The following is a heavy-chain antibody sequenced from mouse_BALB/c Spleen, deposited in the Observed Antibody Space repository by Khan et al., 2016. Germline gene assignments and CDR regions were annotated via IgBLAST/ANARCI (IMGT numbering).Heavy chain of an antibody. CDR1: GYTFTSYW. J-gene: IGHJ3*01. Sequence: VELVESGAELAKPGASVKMSCKASGYTFTSYWMHWVNQRPGQGLEWIGYINTSTGYTEYNQKIKDKATLTADKSSSTAYMQLSSLTSEDSAVYYCARWAYYGNYLFAYWGQGTLVTVSA. V-gene: IGHV1-7*01. CDR3: ARWAYYGNYLFAY. CDR2: INTSTGYT. D-gene: IGHD2-10*01.